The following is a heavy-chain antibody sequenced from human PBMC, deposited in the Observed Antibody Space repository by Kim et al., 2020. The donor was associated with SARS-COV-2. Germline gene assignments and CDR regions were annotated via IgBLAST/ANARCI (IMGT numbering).Heavy chain of an antibody. J-gene: IGHJ4*02. CDR2: IYYSGST. CDR1: GGSISSYY. CDR3: ARGLALGLVITIFDY. V-gene: IGHV4-59*01. Sequence: SETLSLTCTVSGGSISSYYWSWIRQPPGKGLEWIGYIYYSGSTNYNPSLKSRVTISVDTSKNQFSLKLSSVTAADTAVYYCARGLALGLVITIFDYWGQGTLVTVSS. D-gene: IGHD3-22*01.